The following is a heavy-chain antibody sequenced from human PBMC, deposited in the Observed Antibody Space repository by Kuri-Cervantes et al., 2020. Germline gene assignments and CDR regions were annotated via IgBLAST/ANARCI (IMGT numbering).Heavy chain of an antibody. CDR2: IYSGGST. D-gene: IGHD6-19*01. J-gene: IGHJ6*02. V-gene: IGHV3-66*01. CDR1: GFTFSSSW. Sequence: GESLKISCAASGFTFSSSWMNWVRQSPGRGLEWVSVIYSGGSTYYADSVKGRFTISRDNSKNTLYLQMNSLRAEDTAVYYCARDYSSGWYGMDVWGQGTTVTVSS. CDR3: ARDYSSGWYGMDV.